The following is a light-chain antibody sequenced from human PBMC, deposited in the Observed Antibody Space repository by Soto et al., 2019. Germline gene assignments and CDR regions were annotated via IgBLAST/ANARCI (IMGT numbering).Light chain of an antibody. V-gene: IGLV2-23*02. Sequence: QSVLAQPASVSGSPGQSITISCTGTSSDIGRYDLVAWYQQHPGEAPKLVIYEVTKRPSGISDRFSASKSGNTVSLTISGLQAEDEATYFCCSHAGRGTVLFGGGTKLTVL. J-gene: IGLJ2*01. CDR3: CSHAGRGTVL. CDR2: EVT. CDR1: SSDIGRYDL.